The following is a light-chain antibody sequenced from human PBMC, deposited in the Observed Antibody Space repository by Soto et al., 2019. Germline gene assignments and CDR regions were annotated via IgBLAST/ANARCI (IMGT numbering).Light chain of an antibody. V-gene: IGKV3-15*01. CDR1: QSVRSN. CDR3: QQYNSWPLS. CDR2: GAS. Sequence: EIVMTQSPATLSVSPGERVTLSCRASQSVRSNSAWYQQKPGQAPRLLIYGASTRATGIPARFSGSGYGTEFTLTISSLQSEDFAVYYCQQYNSWPLSFGGGTKVEIK. J-gene: IGKJ4*01.